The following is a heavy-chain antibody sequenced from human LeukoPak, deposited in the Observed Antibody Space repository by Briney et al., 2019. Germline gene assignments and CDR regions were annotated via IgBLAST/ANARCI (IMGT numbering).Heavy chain of an antibody. CDR3: ASNRVIWFGEFNYYYGMDV. CDR1: GGSISSGGYY. J-gene: IGHJ6*04. CDR2: TYYSGST. V-gene: IGHV4-31*03. Sequence: SQTLSLTCTVSGGSISSGGYYWSWIRQHPGKGLEGIGYTYYSGSTYYNPSLKSRVTISVDTSKNQFSLKLSSVTAADTAVYYCASNRVIWFGEFNYYYGMDVWGKGTTVTVSS. D-gene: IGHD3-10*01.